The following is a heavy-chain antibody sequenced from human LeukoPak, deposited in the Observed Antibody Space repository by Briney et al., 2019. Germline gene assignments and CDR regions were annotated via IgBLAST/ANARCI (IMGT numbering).Heavy chain of an antibody. J-gene: IGHJ4*02. V-gene: IGHV1-18*01. CDR3: ARDGLRFLEWLPPVDY. D-gene: IGHD3-3*01. CDR2: ISAYNGNT. Sequence: GASVKVSCKASGYTFTSYGISWVRQAPGQGLEWMGWISAYNGNTNYAQRLQGRVTMTTDTSTSTAYMELRSQRSDDTAVYYCARDGLRFLEWLPPVDYWGQGTLVTVSS. CDR1: GYTFTSYG.